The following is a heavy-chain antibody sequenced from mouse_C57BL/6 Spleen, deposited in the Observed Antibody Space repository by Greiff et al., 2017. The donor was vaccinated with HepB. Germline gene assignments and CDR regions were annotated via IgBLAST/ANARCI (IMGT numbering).Heavy chain of an antibody. Sequence: EVHLVESGGGLVQPGGSMKLSCVASGFTFSNYWMNWVRQSPEKGLEWVAQIRLKSDNYATHYAESVKGRFTISRDDSKSSVYLQMNNLRAEDTGIYYCTGGYGYGWFAYWGQVTLVTVSA. CDR3: TGGYGYGWFAY. V-gene: IGHV6-3*01. CDR1: GFTFSNYW. CDR2: IRLKSDNYAT. D-gene: IGHD2-2*01. J-gene: IGHJ3*01.